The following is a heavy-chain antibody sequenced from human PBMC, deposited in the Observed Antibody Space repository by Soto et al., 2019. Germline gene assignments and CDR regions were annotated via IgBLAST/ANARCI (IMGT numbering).Heavy chain of an antibody. CDR3: AREVGGSSPPG. Sequence: QVQLVESGGGVVQPGRSLRLSCAASGFTFSRHAMQWVRQAPVKGLEWVAVISYDGSEKYYADSVKGRFTISRDSSKNTLYLQMDSLGPEDTAVYYCAREVGGSSPPGWGQGTLVTVFS. V-gene: IGHV3-30-3*01. CDR2: ISYDGSEK. CDR1: GFTFSRHA. D-gene: IGHD6-6*01. J-gene: IGHJ4*02.